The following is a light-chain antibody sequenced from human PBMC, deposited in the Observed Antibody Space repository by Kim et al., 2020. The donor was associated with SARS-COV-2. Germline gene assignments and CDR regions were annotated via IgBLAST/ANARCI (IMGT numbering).Light chain of an antibody. CDR2: GKN. CDR1: RLRRYY. J-gene: IGLJ3*02. Sequence: AMGQPVRITCQGDRLRRYYASWYQQKPGQAPVLLIYGKNNRPTGIPDRFSGSSSGNTASLTITGAQAEDDADYSGNSRDSSGNHWVFGGETQLTIL. CDR3: NSRDSSGNHWV. V-gene: IGLV3-19*01.